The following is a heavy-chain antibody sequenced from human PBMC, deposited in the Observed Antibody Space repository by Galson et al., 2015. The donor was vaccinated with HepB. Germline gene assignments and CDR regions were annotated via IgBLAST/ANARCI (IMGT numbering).Heavy chain of an antibody. CDR2: IRSSSSDI. CDR1: EFTFSSYS. V-gene: IGHV3-48*01. J-gene: IGHJ4*02. Sequence: SLRLSCAASEFTFSSYSMNWVRQAAGKGLEWIAYIRSSSSDIYYADSAKGRFTISRDNAKNSLYLQMNSLRTEDTAMYYCARDRDYAFDYWGQGTLVTVSS. D-gene: IGHD4-17*01. CDR3: ARDRDYAFDY.